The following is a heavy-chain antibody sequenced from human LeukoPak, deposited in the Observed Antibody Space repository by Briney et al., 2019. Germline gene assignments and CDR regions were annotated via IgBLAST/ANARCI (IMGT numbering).Heavy chain of an antibody. V-gene: IGHV4-39*01. CDR1: GVSINSSNSY. Sequence: SETLSLTCTVSGVSINSSNSYWGWIRQPPGNGLEWIGSIYYSGNTYYNASLKSQVSISIDTSKNQFSLRLTSVTAADTAVYYCARQTGSGLFILPGGQGTLVTVSS. J-gene: IGHJ4*02. CDR3: ARQTGSGLFILP. D-gene: IGHD3/OR15-3a*01. CDR2: IYYSGNT.